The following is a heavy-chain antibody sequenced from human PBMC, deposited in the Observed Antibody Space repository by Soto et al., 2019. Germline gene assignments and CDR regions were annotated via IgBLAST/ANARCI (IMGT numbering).Heavy chain of an antibody. V-gene: IGHV4-39*06. J-gene: IGHJ4*02. CDR1: GGSISSSSYY. CDR2: INYSGST. Sequence: PSETLSLTCTVSGGSISSSSYYWGWIRQPPGKGLEWIGNINYSGSTNYNPSLESRVTVSVDASKNQFTLRLTSLTAADTAVYYCASRYGSGKYYFDFWAQGTPVTVSS. D-gene: IGHD3-10*01. CDR3: ASRYGSGKYYFDF.